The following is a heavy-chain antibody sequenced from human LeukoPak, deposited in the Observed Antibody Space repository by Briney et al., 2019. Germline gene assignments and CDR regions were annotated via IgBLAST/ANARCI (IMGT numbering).Heavy chain of an antibody. V-gene: IGHV3-30*02. CDR3: AKDRHVWGYSYGQTFDY. J-gene: IGHJ4*02. CDR1: GFPFSSYG. Sequence: GGSLRLSCAASGFPFSSYGMHWVRRAPGEGLEWVAFTRYDGSDKYYVDSVKGRFTISRDNSKHTLYLQMHRLRAEDTAMYFCAKDRHVWGYSYGQTFDYWGQGALVTVSS. CDR2: TRYDGSDK. D-gene: IGHD5-18*01.